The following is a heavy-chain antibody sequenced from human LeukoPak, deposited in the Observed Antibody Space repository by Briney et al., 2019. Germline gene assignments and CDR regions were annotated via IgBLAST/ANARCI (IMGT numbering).Heavy chain of an antibody. J-gene: IGHJ3*02. Sequence: ASVKVSCKASGYTFTNYGISWVRQAPGQGLEWMGWISTYNGNTNYAQKLQGRVTMTTDTSTSTAYMELRSLRSADTAVYYCAREESYYDSSGHAFDIWGQGTMVTVSS. CDR3: AREESYYDSSGHAFDI. V-gene: IGHV1-18*01. D-gene: IGHD3-22*01. CDR2: ISTYNGNT. CDR1: GYTFTNYG.